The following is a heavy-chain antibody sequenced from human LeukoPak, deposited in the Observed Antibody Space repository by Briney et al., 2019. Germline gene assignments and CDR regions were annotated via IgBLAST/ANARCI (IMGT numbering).Heavy chain of an antibody. CDR3: ARDRSGWYYFDY. J-gene: IGHJ4*02. CDR2: ISSSGSTI. V-gene: IGHV3-48*03. D-gene: IGHD6-19*01. CDR1: GFTFSSYG. Sequence: GGSLTLSCTASGFTFSSYGMNWVRQAPGKGLDWVSYISSSGSTIYYADSVKGRFNISRDNAKNSLYLQMNSLRAEDTAVYYCARDRSGWYYFDYWGQGTLVTVSS.